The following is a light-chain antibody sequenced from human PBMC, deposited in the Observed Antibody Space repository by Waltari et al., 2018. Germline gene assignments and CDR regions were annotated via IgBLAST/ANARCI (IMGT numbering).Light chain of an antibody. Sequence: EIVLTQSPGTLSVSPGERVTLSCRASQSVSRTLAWYQQKPGQSPSLLIYDASTRATGIPDRFSGSGSGTDFSLTISRLEPEDFAVYYCQKYGTLPATFGQGTKVEIK. CDR3: QKYGTLPAT. J-gene: IGKJ1*01. CDR1: QSVSRT. CDR2: DAS. V-gene: IGKV3-20*01.